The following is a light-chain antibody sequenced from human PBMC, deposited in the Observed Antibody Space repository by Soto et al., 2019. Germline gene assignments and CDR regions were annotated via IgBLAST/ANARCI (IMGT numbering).Light chain of an antibody. CDR2: GAS. CDR1: HSVGSN. V-gene: IGKV3-20*01. Sequence: VLTQSPTTLSVSPGERATLSCLASHSVGSNLAWYQQNPGQAPRLLIYGASSRATGTPDRFSGSGSGTDFTLTINRLEPEDFALYYCQQYGSSPPTFGQGTKVDIK. CDR3: QQYGSSPPT. J-gene: IGKJ1*01.